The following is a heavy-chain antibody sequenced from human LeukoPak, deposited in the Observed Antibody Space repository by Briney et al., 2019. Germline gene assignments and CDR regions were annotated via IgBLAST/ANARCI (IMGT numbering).Heavy chain of an antibody. V-gene: IGHV1-69*13. J-gene: IGHJ6*03. Sequence: EASVKVSCKAYGGTFSSYAISWVRQAPGQGPEWMGGIIPIFGTANYAQKFQGRVTITADESTSTAYMELSSLRSEDTAVYYCARARNEWLWKDNYYYYYMDVWGKGTTVTVSS. CDR3: ARARNEWLWKDNYYYYYMDV. D-gene: IGHD5-12*01. CDR2: IIPIFGTA. CDR1: GGTFSSYA.